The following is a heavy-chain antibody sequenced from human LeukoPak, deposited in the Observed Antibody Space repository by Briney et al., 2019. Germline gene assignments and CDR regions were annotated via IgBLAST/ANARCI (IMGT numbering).Heavy chain of an antibody. CDR3: AREFIEDFGVVYNNWFDP. V-gene: IGHV1-69*13. CDR1: GGTFSSYA. D-gene: IGHD3-3*01. CDR2: IIPIFGTA. J-gene: IGHJ5*02. Sequence: SVKVSCKASGGTFSSYAISWVRLAPGQGLEWMGGIIPIFGTANYAQKFQGRVTITADESTSTAYMELSSLRSEDTAVYYCAREFIEDFGVVYNNWFDPWGQGTLVTVSS.